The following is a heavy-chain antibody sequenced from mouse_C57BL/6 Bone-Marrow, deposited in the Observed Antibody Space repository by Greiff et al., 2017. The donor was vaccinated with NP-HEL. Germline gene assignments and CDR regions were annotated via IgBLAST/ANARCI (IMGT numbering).Heavy chain of an antibody. CDR1: GFSFTSYG. CDR3: AKRKRGTDWYAY. D-gene: IGHD3-3*01. Sequence: VKLVESGPGLVQPSQSLSITCTVSGFSFTSYGVHWVRQSPGKGLEWLGVIWRGGSTDYNAAFMSRLSTTNDNSKSKVFCKMNSLQADDTAIDYCAKRKRGTDWYAYWGQETLVTVSA. J-gene: IGHJ3*01. CDR2: IWRGGST. V-gene: IGHV2-5*01.